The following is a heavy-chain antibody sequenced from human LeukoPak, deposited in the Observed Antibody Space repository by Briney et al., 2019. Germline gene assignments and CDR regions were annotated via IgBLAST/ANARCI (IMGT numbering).Heavy chain of an antibody. Sequence: ASVKVSCKASGYTFTSYGISWVRQAPGQGREWMGWISAYNGNTNYAQKLQGRVTMTRDTSTRTAYMEPRSLRSDDTAVYYCARALTVVGTTVEYFDYWGQGTLVTVSS. J-gene: IGHJ4*02. V-gene: IGHV1-18*01. D-gene: IGHD1-14*01. CDR2: ISAYNGNT. CDR1: GYTFTSYG. CDR3: ARALTVVGTTVEYFDY.